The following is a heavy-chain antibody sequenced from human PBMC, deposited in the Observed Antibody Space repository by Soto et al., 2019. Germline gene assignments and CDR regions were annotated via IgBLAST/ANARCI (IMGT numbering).Heavy chain of an antibody. CDR3: TIQLALGCSVY. CDR2: INPSGGST. CDR1: GYAFTSHY. V-gene: IGHV1-46*01. D-gene: IGHD2-8*02. Sequence: GASVNLSWKASGYAFTSHYMHWVFQPPGQGLEWMGIINPSGGSTSYAQKFQGRVTMTRDTATSTVYMELSSLRSEDTAVYYCTIQLALGCSVYCGQAPFVSVS. J-gene: IGHJ4*02.